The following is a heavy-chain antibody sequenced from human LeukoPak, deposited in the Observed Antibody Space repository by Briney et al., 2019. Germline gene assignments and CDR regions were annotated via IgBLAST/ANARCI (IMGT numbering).Heavy chain of an antibody. CDR3: AKLTDS. CDR2: ISTTADST. J-gene: IGHJ4*02. CDR1: GFTFSSYS. Sequence: PGGSLRLSCAASGFTFSSYSMNWVRQAPGKGLEWISAISTTADSTYYADSVKGRFTISRDNSKNTLYLHMSSLRAEDTAVYYCAKLTDSWGQGTLVTVSS. V-gene: IGHV3-23*01.